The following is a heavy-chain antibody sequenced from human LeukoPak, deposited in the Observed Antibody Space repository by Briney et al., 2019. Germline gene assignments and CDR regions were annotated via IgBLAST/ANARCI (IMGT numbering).Heavy chain of an antibody. CDR2: INSDGSST. CDR1: GFTFSSYW. D-gene: IGHD6-13*01. J-gene: IGHJ6*03. CDR3: ARDSRAADTYYYYYYMDV. Sequence: GGSLRLSCAASGFTFSSYWMHWVRQAPGKGLVWVSRINSDGSSTSYADSVNGRFTISRDNAKNTLYLQMNSLRAEDTALYYCARDSRAADTYYYYYYMDVWGKGTTVTVSS. V-gene: IGHV3-74*01.